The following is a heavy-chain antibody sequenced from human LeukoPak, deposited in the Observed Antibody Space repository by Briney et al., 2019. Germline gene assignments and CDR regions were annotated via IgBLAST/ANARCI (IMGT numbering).Heavy chain of an antibody. CDR3: ARRMGSSWYPNWFDP. Sequence: ASVKVSCKASGGTFSSYAISWVRQAPGQGLEWMGGIIPIFGTANYAQKFQGRVTITTDESTSTAYTELSSLRSEDTAVYYCARRMGSSWYPNWFDPWGQGTLVTVSS. CDR2: IIPIFGTA. J-gene: IGHJ5*02. CDR1: GGTFSSYA. D-gene: IGHD6-13*01. V-gene: IGHV1-69*05.